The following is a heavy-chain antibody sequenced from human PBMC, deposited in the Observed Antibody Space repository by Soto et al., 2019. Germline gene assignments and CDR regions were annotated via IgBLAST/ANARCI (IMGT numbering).Heavy chain of an antibody. V-gene: IGHV1-2*02. Sequence: ASVKVSCKASGYSFTGYYIHWVRQAPGQGLEWMGWINPKNGDTHFAQKFQGRVTMTRDTSTSTAYMELSSLTFDDTAVYYCARHSGYDYVFDYWGQGXLVTVSS. CDR2: INPKNGDT. J-gene: IGHJ4*02. D-gene: IGHD5-12*01. CDR1: GYSFTGYY. CDR3: ARHSGYDYVFDY.